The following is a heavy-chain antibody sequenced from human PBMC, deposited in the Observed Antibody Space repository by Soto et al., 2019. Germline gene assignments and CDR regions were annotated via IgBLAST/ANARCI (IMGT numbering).Heavy chain of an antibody. CDR2: INPADSDT. J-gene: IGHJ4*02. CDR3: VSPDSTGYYSH. Sequence: GESLKISCKGSGYSFTSYWIGWVRQMPGKGLEWMGIINPADSDTRYSPSFQGQVTVSADKSISTAYLQRGSLKASDTAMYYCVSPDSTGYYSHWGQGTPVTVSS. CDR1: GYSFTSYW. V-gene: IGHV5-51*01. D-gene: IGHD3-22*01.